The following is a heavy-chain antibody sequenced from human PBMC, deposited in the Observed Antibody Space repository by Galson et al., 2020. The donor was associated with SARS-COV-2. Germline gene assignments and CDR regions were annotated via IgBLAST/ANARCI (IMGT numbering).Heavy chain of an antibody. CDR1: GFPFSSYG. CDR3: ARDIEVADGEDY. D-gene: IGHD6-19*01. Sequence: QLGESLKIPCAASGFPFSSYGMQWVRQAPGKGLEWVAVIWYDGSNKYYSDSVKGRFTISRDNSKNTLYLQMNSLIAEDTAVYYCARDIEVADGEDYWGQGTLVTVSS. V-gene: IGHV3-33*01. CDR2: IWYDGSNK. J-gene: IGHJ4*02.